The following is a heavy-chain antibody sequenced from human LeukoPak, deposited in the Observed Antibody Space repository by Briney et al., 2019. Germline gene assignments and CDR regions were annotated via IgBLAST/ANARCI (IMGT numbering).Heavy chain of an antibody. J-gene: IGHJ4*02. CDR3: AREFSSSSGYFDY. D-gene: IGHD6-6*01. CDR1: GFTFSSYW. Sequence: PGGSLRLSCAASGFTFSSYWMHWVRQAPGKGLVWVSRINSDGSSTSYADSVKGRFTISRDNAKNTLYLQMNSLRAEDTAVYYCAREFSSSSGYFDYWGQGTLVSVSS. V-gene: IGHV3-74*01. CDR2: INSDGSST.